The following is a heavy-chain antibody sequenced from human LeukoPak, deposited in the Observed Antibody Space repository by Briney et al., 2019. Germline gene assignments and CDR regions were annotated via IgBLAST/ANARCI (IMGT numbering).Heavy chain of an antibody. V-gene: IGHV1-18*01. CDR3: VRCHSSTYYDFWSGYYFWGDFDY. Sequence: GASVKVSCKASGYTFTSYGVSWVRQAPGQGLEWMGWISGQKGNTKYAQKVQGRVIMTTDTPTSTAYMELRSLRSDDTAVYYCVRCHSSTYYDFWSGYYFWGDFDYWGQGTLVTVSS. CDR2: ISGQKGNT. J-gene: IGHJ4*02. D-gene: IGHD3-3*01. CDR1: GYTFTSYG.